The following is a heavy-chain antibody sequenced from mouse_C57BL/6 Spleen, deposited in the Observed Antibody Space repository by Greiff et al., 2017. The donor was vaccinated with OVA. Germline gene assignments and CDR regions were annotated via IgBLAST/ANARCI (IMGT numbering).Heavy chain of an antibody. J-gene: IGHJ2*01. CDR1: GYTFTDYY. CDR3: ARGPYSNLDY. CDR2: IYPGSGNT. V-gene: IGHV1-76*01. D-gene: IGHD2-5*01. Sequence: QVQLQQSGAELVRPGASVKLSCKASGYTFTDYYINWVKQRPGQGLEWIARIYPGSGNTYYNEKFKGKATLTAEKSSSTAYMQLSSLTSEDSAVYFCARGPYSNLDYWGQGTTLTVSS.